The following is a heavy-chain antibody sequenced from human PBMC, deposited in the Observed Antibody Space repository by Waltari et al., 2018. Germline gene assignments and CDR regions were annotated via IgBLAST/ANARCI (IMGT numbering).Heavy chain of an antibody. CDR3: ARGRDVFANFDYNWFDP. CDR1: GYTLINYE. Sequence: QVQLVQSGAEVLMPGASVKVSCQASGYTLINYEINWGRQAAGQGLERVGWVNPNSGSTAYAQKFQGRITMTWDTAISTAYMEMSNLRSDDTAVLYCARGRDVFANFDYNWFDPWGQGTLVTVSS. V-gene: IGHV1-8*02. D-gene: IGHD2-21*01. CDR2: VNPNSGST. J-gene: IGHJ5*02.